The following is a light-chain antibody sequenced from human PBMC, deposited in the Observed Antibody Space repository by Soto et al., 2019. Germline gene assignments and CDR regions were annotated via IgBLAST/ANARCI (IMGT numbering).Light chain of an antibody. CDR2: SAS. V-gene: IGKV3-20*01. Sequence: EIVLTQSPGTLSLSPGERATLSCGTSQSISSLYLAWYQQKPGQAPSLLMYSASSRATGIPDRFSGSGSGTDFTLTISRLEPEDFAVYYCQQYGSSHWTFGQGTKVDIK. CDR3: QQYGSSHWT. CDR1: QSISSLY. J-gene: IGKJ1*01.